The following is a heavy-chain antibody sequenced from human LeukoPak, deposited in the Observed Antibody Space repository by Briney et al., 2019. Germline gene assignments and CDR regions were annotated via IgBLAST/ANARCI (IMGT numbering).Heavy chain of an antibody. Sequence: PSETLSLTCTVSGYSISSGYYWGWIRQPPGKGLEWIGSIYYNGRTNYNPSLKSRLTILVDTSKNQFSLKLSSVTAADTAVYYCARDSSGWRYSYYMDVWGKGTTVTVSS. CDR2: IYYNGRT. CDR3: ARDSSGWRYSYYMDV. D-gene: IGHD6-19*01. V-gene: IGHV4-38-2*02. J-gene: IGHJ6*03. CDR1: GYSISSGYY.